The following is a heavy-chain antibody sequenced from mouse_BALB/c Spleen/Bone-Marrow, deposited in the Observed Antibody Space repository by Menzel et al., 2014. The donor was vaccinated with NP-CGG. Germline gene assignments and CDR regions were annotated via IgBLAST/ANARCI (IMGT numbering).Heavy chain of an antibody. CDR1: GFSLTGYG. CDR2: IWAGGRT. J-gene: IGHJ4*01. Sequence: VHLVESGPGLVAPSQSLSITCTVSGFSLTGYGVNWVRQPPGKGLEWLGMIWAGGRTDYNSALKSRLSISKDNSKSQVFLKMNSRQTDDTARYYFARHYGSNYYAMDYWGQGTSVTVSS. V-gene: IGHV2-6-7*01. D-gene: IGHD1-1*01. CDR3: ARHYGSNYYAMDY.